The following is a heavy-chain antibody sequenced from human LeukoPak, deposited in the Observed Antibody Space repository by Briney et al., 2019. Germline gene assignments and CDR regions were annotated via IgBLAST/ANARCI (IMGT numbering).Heavy chain of an antibody. V-gene: IGHV3-53*05. CDR2: IYSGGRT. CDR3: AKDRRYDILTGIRE. CDR1: GITVSSND. D-gene: IGHD3-9*01. Sequence: GGSLRLSCTASGITVSSNDMCWVRQAPGKGLEWISLIYSGGRTDYADSVKGRFTISRDNSKNTLYLQMKSLRAEDTAVYYCAKDRRYDILTGIREWGQGTLVTVSS. J-gene: IGHJ4*02.